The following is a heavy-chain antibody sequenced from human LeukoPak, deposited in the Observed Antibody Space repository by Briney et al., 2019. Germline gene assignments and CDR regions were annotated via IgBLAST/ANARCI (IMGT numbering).Heavy chain of an antibody. D-gene: IGHD4-17*01. CDR3: TRGSYGDYEY. Sequence: GGSLRLSCAASGFNFSIYSMNWVRQAPGKGLEWVSYITRSSTTIYYADSVKGRFTISRDNAKNSLYLQMNSLRAEDTAVYYCTRGSYGDYEYWGQGTLVTVSS. CDR2: ITRSSTTI. CDR1: GFNFSIYS. V-gene: IGHV3-48*01. J-gene: IGHJ4*02.